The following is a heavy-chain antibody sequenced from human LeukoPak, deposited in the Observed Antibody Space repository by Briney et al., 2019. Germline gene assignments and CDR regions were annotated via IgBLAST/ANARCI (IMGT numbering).Heavy chain of an antibody. CDR2: IGSSENII. J-gene: IGHJ4*02. CDR3: AREAVAGAFDS. V-gene: IGHV3-11*01. Sequence: GGSLRLSCAASGFNVNDYYMSWIRQAPGRGLEWVSDIGSSENIISYANSVKGRFAISRDIAKNTLYLQMNSLRAEDTAVYYCAREAVAGAFDSWGQGTLVTVSS. D-gene: IGHD6-19*01. CDR1: GFNVNDYY.